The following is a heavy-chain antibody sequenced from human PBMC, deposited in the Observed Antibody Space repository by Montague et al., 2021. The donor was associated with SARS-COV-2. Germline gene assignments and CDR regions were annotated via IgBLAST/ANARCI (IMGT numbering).Heavy chain of an antibody. D-gene: IGHD6-13*01. Sequence: SETLSLTCTVSGGSINYYYWHWLRQSAGKGLEWIGRIYSSGNTNSNPSFESRVIMSVDSSQNQFSLKLNSVTAADTAVYYCSGGDHPTTASWYFFDSWGQGALVTVSS. J-gene: IGHJ4*02. V-gene: IGHV4-4*07. CDR1: GGSINYYY. CDR3: SGGDHPTTASWYFFDS. CDR2: IYSSGNT.